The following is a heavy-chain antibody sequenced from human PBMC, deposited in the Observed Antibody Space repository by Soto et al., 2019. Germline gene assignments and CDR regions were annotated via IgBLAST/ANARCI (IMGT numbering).Heavy chain of an antibody. CDR2: IYYSGST. CDR3: AREGSYGCEGKWFDP. Sequence: PSETLSLTCTVSGGSISSYYWSWIRQPPGKGLEWIGYIYYSGSTNYNPSLKSRVTISVDTSKNQFSLKLSSVTAADTAVYYCAREGSYGCEGKWFDPWGQGTLVTVSS. CDR1: GGSISSYY. D-gene: IGHD5-18*01. V-gene: IGHV4-59*01. J-gene: IGHJ5*02.